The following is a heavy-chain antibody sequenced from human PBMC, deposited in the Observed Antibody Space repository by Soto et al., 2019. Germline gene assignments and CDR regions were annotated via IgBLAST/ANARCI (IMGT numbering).Heavy chain of an antibody. V-gene: IGHV4-30-4*01. J-gene: IGHJ4*02. CDR1: GCXIDRRDCY. D-gene: IGHD2-2*01. Sequence: LSLTLTFSGCXIDRRDCYWSWIRKPPGKGLEWIGYIYFRGTTYYNPSLKSRVTISVDTSKNQFSLKMSSVTGADTAVYYCARDQLVGYYSASWAQGLLVPVSA. CDR3: ARDQLVGYYSAS. CDR2: IYFRGTT.